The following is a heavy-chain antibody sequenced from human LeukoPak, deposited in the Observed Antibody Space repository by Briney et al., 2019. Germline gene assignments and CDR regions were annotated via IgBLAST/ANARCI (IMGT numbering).Heavy chain of an antibody. J-gene: IGHJ6*03. CDR1: GYTFTGYF. CDR3: ARSSGYYSSLFYMHV. D-gene: IGHD3-22*01. CDR2: INPSGDPT. Sequence: ASVKVSCKASGYTFTGYFIHWVRQAPGQGLEWVGIINPSGDPTTYAQKFQGRVTMTSDMSTSTVYMELSSLRSEDTGVYYCARSSGYYSSLFYMHVWGKGTTVTVSS. V-gene: IGHV1-46*01.